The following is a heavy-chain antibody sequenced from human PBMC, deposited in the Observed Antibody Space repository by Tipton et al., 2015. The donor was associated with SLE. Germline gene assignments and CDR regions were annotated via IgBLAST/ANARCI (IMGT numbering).Heavy chain of an antibody. CDR1: GGSISSLSYY. D-gene: IGHD6-13*01. Sequence: TLSLTCTVSGGSISSLSYYWGWIRQTPGKGLEWIGSIHSSEDTHSNPSLQSRVTISADTLKNQFSLRLSSVTAADTAVYYCARHRAAAGFFDFWGQGTSVAVSS. CDR3: ARHRAAAGFFDF. J-gene: IGHJ3*01. CDR2: IHSSEDT. V-gene: IGHV4-39*07.